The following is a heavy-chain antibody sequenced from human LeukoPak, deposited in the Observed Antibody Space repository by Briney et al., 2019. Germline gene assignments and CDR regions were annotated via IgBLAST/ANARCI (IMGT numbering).Heavy chain of an antibody. V-gene: IGHV3-30*18. J-gene: IGHJ6*03. CDR2: ISYDGSDK. CDR3: AKPGSTYYYYYYMDV. CDR1: GFTFRSYG. Sequence: GGSLRLSCAASGFTFRSYGMHWVRQAPGKGLEWVTVISYDGSDKYYADSVKGRFTISRDNSKNTLFLQMNSLRVEDTAVYYCAKPGSTYYYYYYMDVWGKGTTVTVSS. D-gene: IGHD2-2*01.